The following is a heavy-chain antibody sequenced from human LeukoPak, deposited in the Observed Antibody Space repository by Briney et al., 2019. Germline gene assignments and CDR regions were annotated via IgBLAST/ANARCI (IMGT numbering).Heavy chain of an antibody. CDR3: ARSARFAELQDY. Sequence: PGGSLRLSCAASGFTFSSYWMHWVRQAPGKGLVWVSRINSDGSSTTYADSVKGRFTISRDNAKNTLYLQMNSLRAEDTAVYYCARSARFAELQDYWGQGTLVTVSS. D-gene: IGHD5-24*01. CDR2: INSDGSST. V-gene: IGHV3-74*01. CDR1: GFTFSSYW. J-gene: IGHJ4*02.